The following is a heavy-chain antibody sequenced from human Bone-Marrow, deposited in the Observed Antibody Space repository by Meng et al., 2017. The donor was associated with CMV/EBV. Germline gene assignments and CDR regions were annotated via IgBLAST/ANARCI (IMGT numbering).Heavy chain of an antibody. D-gene: IGHD6-13*01. CDR3: ARDRQLVRYFDY. Sequence: SETLSLTCTVSGYSISSTYYWGWIRQPPGKGLVWIGNIYHSGSTYYNPSLKSRVTISLDTSKNQFSLKLSSVTAADTAVYYCARDRQLVRYFDYWGQGTLVTVSS. V-gene: IGHV4-38-2*02. CDR2: IYHSGST. CDR1: GYSISSTYY. J-gene: IGHJ4*02.